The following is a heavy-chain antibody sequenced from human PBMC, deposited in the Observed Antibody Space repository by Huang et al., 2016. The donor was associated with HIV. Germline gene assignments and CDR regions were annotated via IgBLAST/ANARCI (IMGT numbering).Heavy chain of an antibody. D-gene: IGHD2-21*02. J-gene: IGHJ6*03. CDR2: RYPTGTT. Sequence: QVQLQESGPGLVGPSETLSLTCSVSGGSVSSHYWMWIRQSPGKGLQWIGSRYPTGTTHDNPALKRRVTMSIDPAKNQFSLRLDSVAAADTAVYFCARAGGNDGYWSDNYYHYYVNAWGKGTTVIVSS. V-gene: IGHV4-4*07. CDR1: GGSVSSHY. CDR3: ARAGGNDGYWSDNYYHYYVNA.